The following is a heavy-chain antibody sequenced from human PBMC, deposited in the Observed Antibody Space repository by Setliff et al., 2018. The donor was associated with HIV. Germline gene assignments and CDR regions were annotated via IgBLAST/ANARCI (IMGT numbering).Heavy chain of an antibody. CDR3: AREDFWSGDQDYYYMDV. CDR2: IYYSGST. Sequence: SETLSLTCTVSGGSISSGDYYWTWIRQHPGKGLEWVGYIYYSGSTYYNPSLESRVTISVDTSKNQFSLKLSSVTAADTAVYYCAREDFWSGDQDYYYMDVWGKGTTVTVSS. CDR1: GGSISSGDYY. D-gene: IGHD3-3*01. V-gene: IGHV4-31*03. J-gene: IGHJ6*03.